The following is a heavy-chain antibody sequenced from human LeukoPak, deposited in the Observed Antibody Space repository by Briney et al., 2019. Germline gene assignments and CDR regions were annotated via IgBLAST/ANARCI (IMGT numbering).Heavy chain of an antibody. CDR2: ISSSGSYT. J-gene: IGHJ4*02. CDR1: GLTFSDYY. V-gene: IGHV3-11*05. D-gene: IGHD3-22*01. CDR3: SRGRQERDYYDSSGYYRRTLPDY. Sequence: GGSLRLSCAASGLTFSDYYMSWIRQAPGKGLEWVSYISSSGSYTNYADSVRGRFTISRDNAKNSLYLQMNSLRAEDTAVYYCSRGRQERDYYDSSGYYRRTLPDYWGQGTLVTVSS.